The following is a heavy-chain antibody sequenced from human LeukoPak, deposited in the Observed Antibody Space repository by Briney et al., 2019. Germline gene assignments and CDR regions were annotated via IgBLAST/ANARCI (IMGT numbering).Heavy chain of an antibody. CDR3: ARSYSNHLFGMDV. D-gene: IGHD4-11*01. CDR1: GFTVSSYY. V-gene: IGHV3-66*01. J-gene: IGHJ6*02. CDR2: MYSGGST. Sequence: GGSLRLSCAASGFTVSSYYTTWVRQAPGKGLEWVSVMYSGGSTYYADSVKGRVAISRDNSQNTVFLQMNSVRVEDTAVYYCARSYSNHLFGMDVWGQGTAVTVSS.